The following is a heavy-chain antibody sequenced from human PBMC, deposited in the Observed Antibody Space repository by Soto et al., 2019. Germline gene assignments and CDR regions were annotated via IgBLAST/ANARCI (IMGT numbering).Heavy chain of an antibody. D-gene: IGHD4-17*01. V-gene: IGHV3-33*01. CDR3: ARDTHGDSNHPNFDY. CDR2: IWYDGSNK. J-gene: IGHJ4*02. CDR1: GFTFSSYG. Sequence: GGSLRLSCAASGFTFSSYGMHWVRQAPGKGLEWVAVIWYDGSNKYYADSVKGRFTISRDNSKNTLYLQMNSLRAEDTAVYYCARDTHGDSNHPNFDYWGQGTLVTVSS.